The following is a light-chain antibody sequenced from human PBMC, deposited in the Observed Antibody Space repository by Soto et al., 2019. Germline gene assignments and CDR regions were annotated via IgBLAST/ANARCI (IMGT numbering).Light chain of an antibody. J-gene: IGLJ3*02. Sequence: QSALTQPPSASGSPGQSVTISCTGTSSDVGGYNYVSWYQQHPGKVPKLMIYEVSKRPSGVPDRFSGSKSGNTASLTVSGLQAEDEADYYCSSYASSNNWVFGGGTQLTVL. CDR1: SSDVGGYNY. V-gene: IGLV2-8*01. CDR2: EVS. CDR3: SSYASSNNWV.